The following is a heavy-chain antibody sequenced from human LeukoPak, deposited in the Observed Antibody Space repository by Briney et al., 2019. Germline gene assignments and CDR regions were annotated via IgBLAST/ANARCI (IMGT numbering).Heavy chain of an antibody. V-gene: IGHV4-61*01. CDR3: AREIRRNKNWFDP. CDR1: GGSISSSSYY. D-gene: IGHD1-1*01. J-gene: IGHJ5*02. Sequence: PSETLSLTCTVSGGSISSSSYYWGWIRQPPGKGLEWIGYIYYSGSTNYNPSLKSRVTISVDTSKNQFSLKLSSVTAADTAVYYCAREIRRNKNWFDPWGQGTLVTVSS. CDR2: IYYSGST.